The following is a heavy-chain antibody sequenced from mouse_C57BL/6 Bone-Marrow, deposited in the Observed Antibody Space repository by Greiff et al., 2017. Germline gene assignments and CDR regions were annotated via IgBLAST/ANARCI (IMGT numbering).Heavy chain of an antibody. CDR1: GYTFTDYN. J-gene: IGHJ4*01. CDR2: INPNNGGT. V-gene: IGHV1-22*01. CDR3: AREGGNYGGGMEY. Sequence: VQLQQSGPELVKPGASVKMSCKASGYTFTDYNMHWVKQSNGKSLEWIGYINPNNGGTSYNQKFKGKATLTVNKSSSTAYMELRSLTSEDSAVYYCAREGGNYGGGMEYWGQGTSVTVSS. D-gene: IGHD2-1*01.